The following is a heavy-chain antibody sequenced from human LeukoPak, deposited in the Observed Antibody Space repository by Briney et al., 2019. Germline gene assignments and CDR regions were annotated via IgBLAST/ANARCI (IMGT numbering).Heavy chain of an antibody. CDR1: GGSISSGYY. D-gene: IGHD3-22*01. CDR2: IYHSGST. V-gene: IGHV4-38-2*02. CDR3: TRPYYYDSSGSPDY. Sequence: SETLSLTCTVSGGSISSGYYWGWIRQPPGKGLEWIGNIYHSGSTYYNPSLKSRVTISVDTSKNQFSLKLSSVTATDTAVYYCTRPYYYDSSGSPDYWGQGPLATVSS. J-gene: IGHJ4*02.